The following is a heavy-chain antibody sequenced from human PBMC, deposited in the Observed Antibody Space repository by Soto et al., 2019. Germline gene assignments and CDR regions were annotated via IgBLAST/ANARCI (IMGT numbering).Heavy chain of an antibody. J-gene: IGHJ2*01. CDR3: AKAYGSGSYGWYFDL. CDR1: GFTFDDYA. Sequence: EVQLVESGGGLVQPGRSLRLSCAASGFTFDDYAMHWVRQAPGKGLEWVSGISWNSGSIGYADSVKGRFTISRDNAKNSLYLQMNSLRAEDTVLYYCAKAYGSGSYGWYFDLWGRGTLVTVSS. V-gene: IGHV3-9*01. CDR2: ISWNSGSI. D-gene: IGHD3-10*01.